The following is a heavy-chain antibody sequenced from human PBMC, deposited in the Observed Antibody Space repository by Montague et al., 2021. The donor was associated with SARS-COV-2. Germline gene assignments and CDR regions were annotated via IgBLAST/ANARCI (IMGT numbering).Heavy chain of an antibody. Sequence: SRRLSWSASGFTFTISAMSWVRQAPGKGLEWVATIIGSGRNTFYGDSVKGRLTISRDNSKNMVFLQMNSLRAEDTAIYYCAKRGEFDFWGRGTLVTVSS. CDR2: IIGSGRNT. CDR3: AKRGEFDF. D-gene: IGHD3-16*01. V-gene: IGHV3-23*01. J-gene: IGHJ4*02. CDR1: GFTFTISA.